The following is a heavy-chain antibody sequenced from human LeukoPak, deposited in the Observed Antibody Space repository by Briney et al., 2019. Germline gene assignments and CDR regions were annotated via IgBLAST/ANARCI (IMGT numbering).Heavy chain of an antibody. V-gene: IGHV3-53*01. CDR3: ARDSPLWGDAFDI. Sequence: GGSLRLSCAASGFTVSSNYMSWVRQAPEKGLEWVSVIYSGGSTYYADSVKGRFTISRDNSKNTLYLQMNSLRAEDTAVYYCARDSPLWGDAFDIWGQGTMVTVSS. J-gene: IGHJ3*02. CDR1: GFTVSSNY. CDR2: IYSGGST. D-gene: IGHD3-16*01.